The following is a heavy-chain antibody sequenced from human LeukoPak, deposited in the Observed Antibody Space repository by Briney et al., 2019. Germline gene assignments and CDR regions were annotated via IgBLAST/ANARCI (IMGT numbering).Heavy chain of an antibody. V-gene: IGHV4-59*01. CDR3: ARVELLGDWFDP. Sequence: SETLSLTCTVSGGSISSYYWSWIRQPPGKGLEWIGYIYYSGSTNYNPSLMSRVTISVDTSKNQFSLKLSSVTAADTAVYYCARVELLGDWFDPWGQGTLVTVPS. CDR2: IYYSGST. J-gene: IGHJ5*02. CDR1: GGSISSYY. D-gene: IGHD1-26*01.